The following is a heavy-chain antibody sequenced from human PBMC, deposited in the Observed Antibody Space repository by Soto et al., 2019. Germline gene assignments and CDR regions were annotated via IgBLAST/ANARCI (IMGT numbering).Heavy chain of an antibody. Sequence: GESLKISCIASGYMVATWHNFTSYSIAWVRQMPGEGLAWMGIIYPGDSDTRSIPSFQGQVTISADKSINSVYLQWSSLKASDTAVYYCARGLRYFDWLLYRNYYYYGMDVWGQGTTVTVSS. CDR3: ARGLRYFDWLLYRNYYYYGMDV. CDR2: IYPGDSDT. CDR1: GYMVATWHNFTSYS. D-gene: IGHD3-9*01. J-gene: IGHJ6*02. V-gene: IGHV5-51*03.